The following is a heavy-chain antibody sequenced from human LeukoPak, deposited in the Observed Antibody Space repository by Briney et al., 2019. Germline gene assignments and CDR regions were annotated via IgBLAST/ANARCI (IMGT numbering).Heavy chain of an antibody. CDR3: AREYSSSPEWGYFDY. J-gene: IGHJ4*02. D-gene: IGHD6-6*01. CDR1: GYTFTRYA. Sequence: GASVKVSCKASGYTFTRYAVNWVRQAPGQGLEWMGWINPKNGNPTYAQGFTGRFVFSLDTSVSTAYLQISSLKAEDTAVYYCAREYSSSPEWGYFDYWGQGTLVTVSS. CDR2: INPKNGNP. V-gene: IGHV7-4-1*02.